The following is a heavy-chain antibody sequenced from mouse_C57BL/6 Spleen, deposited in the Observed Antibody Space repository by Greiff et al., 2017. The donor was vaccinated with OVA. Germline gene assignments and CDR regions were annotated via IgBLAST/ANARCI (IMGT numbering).Heavy chain of an antibody. V-gene: IGHV1-55*01. J-gene: IGHJ2*01. D-gene: IGHD6-2*01. Sequence: QVQLQQPGAELVKPGASVKMSCKASGYTFTSYWITWVKQRPGQGLEWIGVIYPGSGSTNYNEKFKSKATLTVDTSSSTAYMQLSSLTSEDSAVYYCARSFWVSYYFDYWGQGTTLTVSS. CDR2: IYPGSGST. CDR3: ARSFWVSYYFDY. CDR1: GYTFTSYW.